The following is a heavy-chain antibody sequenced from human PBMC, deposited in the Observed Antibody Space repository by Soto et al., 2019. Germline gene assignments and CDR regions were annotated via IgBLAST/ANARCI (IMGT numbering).Heavy chain of an antibody. CDR3: AREWEYSSSSGAFDI. D-gene: IGHD6-6*01. CDR2: INPNSGGT. Sequence: ASVKVSCKASGYTFTGYYMHWVRQAPGQGLEWMGWINPNSGGTNYAQKFQGWVTMTRDTSISTAYMELSRLRSDDTAVYYCAREWEYSSSSGAFDIWGQGTMVTVSS. V-gene: IGHV1-2*04. J-gene: IGHJ3*02. CDR1: GYTFTGYY.